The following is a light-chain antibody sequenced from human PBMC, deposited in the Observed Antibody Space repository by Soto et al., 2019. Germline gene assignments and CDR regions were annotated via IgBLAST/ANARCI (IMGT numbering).Light chain of an antibody. CDR3: TSYAGSDHFVV. J-gene: IGLJ2*01. CDR2: EVN. CDR1: SSDIGLYNY. Sequence: QSALTQPPSASGSPGQSVTISCTGTSSDIGLYNYVSWYQQHPGKVPKLMIYEVNKRPSGVPDRFSGSKSGNTASLTVSGVQADDEADYYCTSYAGSDHFVVFGGGTKLTVL. V-gene: IGLV2-8*01.